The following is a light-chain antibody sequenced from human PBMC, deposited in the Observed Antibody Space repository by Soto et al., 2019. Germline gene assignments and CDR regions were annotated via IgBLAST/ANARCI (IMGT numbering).Light chain of an antibody. CDR2: EVS. CDR3: SLYTHSSTYV. CDR1: SSDVGSYNR. V-gene: IGLV2-18*01. J-gene: IGLJ1*01. Sequence: LTQPPSVSGSPGQSVTISCTGTSSDVGSYNRVSWYQQPPGTAPKLMIYEVSNRPSGVPDRFSGSKSGNTASLTISGLQAEDEADYYCSLYTHSSTYVFGTGTKVTVL.